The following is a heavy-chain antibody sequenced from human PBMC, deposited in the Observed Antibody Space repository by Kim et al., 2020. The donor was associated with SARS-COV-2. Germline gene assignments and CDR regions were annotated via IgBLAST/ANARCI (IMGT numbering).Heavy chain of an antibody. CDR2: ISSSSSYI. J-gene: IGHJ3*02. D-gene: IGHD2-15*01. V-gene: IGHV3-21*01. CDR3: ARDIVVVVAATGPAFDI. CDR1: GFTFSSYS. Sequence: GGSLRLSCAASGFTFSSYSMNWVRQAPGKGLEWVSSISSSSSYIYYADSVKGRFTISRDNAKNSLYLQMNSLRAEDTAVYYCARDIVVVVAATGPAFDIWGQGTMVTVSS.